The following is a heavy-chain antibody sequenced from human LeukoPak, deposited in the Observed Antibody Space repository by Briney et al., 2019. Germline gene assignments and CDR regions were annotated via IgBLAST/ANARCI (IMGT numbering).Heavy chain of an antibody. V-gene: IGHV4-39*01. J-gene: IGHJ4*02. CDR2: VYYAGNT. Sequence: SETLSLTCTVSGALFSSTIHYWAWIRQPPGKGLEWIGGVYYAGNTYYNASFQNRVTISMDTSKNQFSLRLSTMSATDTAVYFCARQPTVNRGAVASNFDYWGQGTLVTVSS. CDR3: ARQPTVNRGAVASNFDY. CDR1: GALFSSTIHY. D-gene: IGHD6-19*01.